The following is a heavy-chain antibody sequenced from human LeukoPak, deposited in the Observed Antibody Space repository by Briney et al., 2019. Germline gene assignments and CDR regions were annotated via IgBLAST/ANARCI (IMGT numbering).Heavy chain of an antibody. J-gene: IGHJ1*01. D-gene: IGHD2-15*01. Sequence: SETLSLTCAVYGGSFSGYYWSWIRQPPGKGLEWVGEINHSGGTNYNPSLTSRVTRSVDTSKNQFSLKLSSVTASDTAVYYCARGIVVVVAATGEAEYFQHWGQGTLVTVSS. V-gene: IGHV4-34*01. CDR2: INHSGGT. CDR3: ARGIVVVVAATGEAEYFQH. CDR1: GGSFSGYY.